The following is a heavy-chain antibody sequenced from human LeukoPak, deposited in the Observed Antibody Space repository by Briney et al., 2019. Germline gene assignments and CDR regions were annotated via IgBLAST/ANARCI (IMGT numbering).Heavy chain of an antibody. CDR1: GGSISSSSYY. Sequence: TLSLTCTVSGGSISSSSYYWSWIRQPAGKGLEWIGRIYTSGSTNYNPSLKSRVTMSVDTSKNQFSLKLSSVTAADTAVYYCARDLGYCSSTSCYGGRFDPWGQGTLVTVSS. D-gene: IGHD2-2*03. V-gene: IGHV4-61*02. J-gene: IGHJ5*02. CDR3: ARDLGYCSSTSCYGGRFDP. CDR2: IYTSGST.